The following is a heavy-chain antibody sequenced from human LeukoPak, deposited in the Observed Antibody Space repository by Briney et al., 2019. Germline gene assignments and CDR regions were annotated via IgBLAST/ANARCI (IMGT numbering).Heavy chain of an antibody. CDR3: ARDQWLAPDY. D-gene: IGHD6-19*01. CDR1: GFTFSSYS. CDR2: ISSSSSYI. Sequence: GGSLRLSCAASGFTFSSYSMNWVRQAPGKGLEWLSSISSSSSYIYYADSVKGRFTISRDNAKNSLYLQMNSLRAEDTAVYYCARDQWLAPDYWGQGTLVTVSS. V-gene: IGHV3-21*01. J-gene: IGHJ4*02.